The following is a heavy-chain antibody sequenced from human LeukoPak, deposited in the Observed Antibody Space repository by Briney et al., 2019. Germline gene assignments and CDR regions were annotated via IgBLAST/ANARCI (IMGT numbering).Heavy chain of an antibody. CDR1: GGSFSSGTYY. D-gene: IGHD3-10*01. Sequence: PSQTLSLTCTVSGGSFSSGTYYWSWIRQPAGKGLEWIGRTYTRGSTNYNPSLKSRVTISVDTSKNQFSLKLNSVTAADTAVYYCALWFGGTDYWGQGTLVTVSS. CDR2: TYTRGST. CDR3: ALWFGGTDY. V-gene: IGHV4-61*02. J-gene: IGHJ4*02.